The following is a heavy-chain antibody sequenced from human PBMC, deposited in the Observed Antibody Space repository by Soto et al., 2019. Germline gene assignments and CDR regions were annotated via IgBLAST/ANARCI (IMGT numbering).Heavy chain of an antibody. D-gene: IGHD2-15*01. V-gene: IGHV3-15*01. CDR2: IKSKTDGGTT. Sequence: GGSLRLSCAASGFTFSNAWMSWVRQAPGKGLEWVGRIKSKTDGGTTDYAAPVKGRFTISRDDSKNTLYLQMNSLKTEDTAVYYCTGVVVVAATLLDFDYWGQGTLVTVSS. CDR3: TGVVVVAATLLDFDY. J-gene: IGHJ4*02. CDR1: GFTFSNAW.